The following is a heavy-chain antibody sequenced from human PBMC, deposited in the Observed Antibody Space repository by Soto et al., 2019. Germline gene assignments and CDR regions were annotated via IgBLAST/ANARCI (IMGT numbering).Heavy chain of an antibody. CDR3: ARVDWGAHPGSRYYYYGMDV. V-gene: IGHV1-46*01. CDR2: IIPSGGST. D-gene: IGHD2-21*01. CDR1: GSTFSSYY. J-gene: IGHJ6*02. Sequence: ASVKVSCKASGSTFSSYYMHWVRQAPGQGLEWMGIIIPSGGSTSYAQKFQGRVTMTRDTSTSTVYMELSSLSSEDTAVYYCARVDWGAHPGSRYYYYGMDVWGQGTTVTAS.